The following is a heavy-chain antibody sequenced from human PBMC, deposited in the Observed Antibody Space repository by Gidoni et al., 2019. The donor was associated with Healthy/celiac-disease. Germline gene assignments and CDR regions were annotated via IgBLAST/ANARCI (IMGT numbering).Heavy chain of an antibody. J-gene: IGHJ4*02. CDR1: GGSISSSSSY. Sequence: QLQLQESGPGLVKPSETLSLTCTVSGGSISSSSSYWGWIRQPPGKGLEWIGSIYYSGSTYYNPSLKSRVTISVDTSKNQFSLKLSSVTAADTAVYYCARHVILLWFGELSYFDYWGQGTLVTVSS. CDR3: ARHVILLWFGELSYFDY. D-gene: IGHD3-10*01. CDR2: IYYSGST. V-gene: IGHV4-39*01.